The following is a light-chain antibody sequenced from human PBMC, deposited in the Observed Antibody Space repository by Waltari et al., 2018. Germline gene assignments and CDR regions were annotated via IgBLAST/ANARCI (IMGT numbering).Light chain of an antibody. CDR1: KSLFHTNTNNY. Sequence: DIVVTQSPDSLAVSLGERATMNCKSSKSLFHTNTNNYLAWDQLRPGQPPKLLIYWASTRESGVPGRFSGSGSGTDFTLTISGLQAEDVAVYYCQQYYSTPNTFGQGTKLEIK. J-gene: IGKJ2*01. V-gene: IGKV4-1*01. CDR3: QQYYSTPNT. CDR2: WAS.